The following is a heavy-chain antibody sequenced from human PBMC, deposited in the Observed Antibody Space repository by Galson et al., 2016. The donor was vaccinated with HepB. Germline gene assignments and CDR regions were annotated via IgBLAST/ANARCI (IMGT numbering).Heavy chain of an antibody. CDR2: ISGSGAST. J-gene: IGHJ4*02. CDR3: TKDGDSTGYYYSKFN. D-gene: IGHD3-22*01. Sequence: SLRLSCAAAGFTFSNYAMSWVRQAPGKGLEWVSTISGSGASTYYADSGKGRFTISRDKSKNPLYLQMNSLRAEDTAVYYCTKDGDSTGYYYSKFNWGQGTLVTISS. V-gene: IGHV3-23*01. CDR1: GFTFSNYA.